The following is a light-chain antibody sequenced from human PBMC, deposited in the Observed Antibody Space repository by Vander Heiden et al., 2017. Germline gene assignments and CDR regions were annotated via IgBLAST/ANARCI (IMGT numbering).Light chain of an antibody. J-gene: IGLJ3*02. Sequence: QSALTQPASVSGSPGQSITISCTGTSSDVGSYNLVSWYQQHPANAPKLMIYEVSKRPSGVANRFSGSKSGTTASLTISGRQAEDEADYYCCSYAGSSSLVFGGGTKLTVL. CDR3: CSYAGSSSLV. V-gene: IGLV2-23*02. CDR1: SSDVGSYNL. CDR2: EVS.